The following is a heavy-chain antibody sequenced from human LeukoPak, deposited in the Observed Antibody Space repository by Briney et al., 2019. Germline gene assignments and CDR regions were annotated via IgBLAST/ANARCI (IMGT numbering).Heavy chain of an antibody. V-gene: IGHV1-18*01. Sequence: GASVKVSCKASGGTFSSYAISWVRQAPGQGLEWMGWISAYNGNTNYAQKLQGRVTMTADTSTSTAYMELRSLRSDDTAVYYCARVVKAAGTLGYWGQGTLVTVSS. CDR1: GGTFSSYA. D-gene: IGHD6-13*01. J-gene: IGHJ4*02. CDR2: ISAYNGNT. CDR3: ARVVKAAGTLGY.